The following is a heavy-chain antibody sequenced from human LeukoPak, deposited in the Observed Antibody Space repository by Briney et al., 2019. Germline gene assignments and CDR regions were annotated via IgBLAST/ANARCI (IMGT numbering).Heavy chain of an antibody. Sequence: GGSLRLSCAASEFTFKTFWMSWVRQAPGKGLEWVSSFGTRSTSIYHAGSVKGRFAISRDNAKNSLYLQMNSLRAEDTALYYCAREVSEGFDFWGQGTLVTVSS. CDR2: FGTRSTSI. V-gene: IGHV3-21*01. J-gene: IGHJ4*02. D-gene: IGHD3-22*01. CDR1: EFTFKTFW. CDR3: AREVSEGFDF.